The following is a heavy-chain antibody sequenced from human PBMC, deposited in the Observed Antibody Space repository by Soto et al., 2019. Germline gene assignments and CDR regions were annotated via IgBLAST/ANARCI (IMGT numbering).Heavy chain of an antibody. CDR1: GGSVSSSSYY. CDR3: ARHQADTAMLFGVFDP. CDR2: IYYSGNT. J-gene: IGHJ5*02. D-gene: IGHD5-18*01. Sequence: QLQLQESGPGLAKPSETLSLTCNVSGGSVSSSSYYWGWIRQPPGKGLEWIGSIYYSGNTYYNRSLKRRVTISVDTSKNQFSLKVSSVTAADTAVYYCARHQADTAMLFGVFDPWGQGTLVTVSS. V-gene: IGHV4-39*01.